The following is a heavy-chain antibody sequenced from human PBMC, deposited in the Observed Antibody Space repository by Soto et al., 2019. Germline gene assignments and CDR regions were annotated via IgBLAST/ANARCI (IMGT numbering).Heavy chain of an antibody. CDR3: ARYYGSGSYSFSDYYYYGMDV. D-gene: IGHD3-10*01. J-gene: IGHJ6*02. CDR1: CGSISSSSYY. Sequence: PSETLSLTCTVSCGSISSSSYYWGWIRQPPGKGLEWIGSIYYSGSTYYNPSLKSRVTISVDTSKNQFSLKLSSVTAAAAAVYYCARYYGSGSYSFSDYYYYGMDVWGQGTTVT. CDR2: IYYSGST. V-gene: IGHV4-39*01.